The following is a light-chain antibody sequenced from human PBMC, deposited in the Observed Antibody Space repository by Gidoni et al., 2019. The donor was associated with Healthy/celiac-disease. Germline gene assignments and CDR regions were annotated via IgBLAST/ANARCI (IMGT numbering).Light chain of an antibody. CDR1: QDISNY. CDR2: DAS. J-gene: IGKJ4*02. Sequence: DIQMTQSPSSLSASVGDRVTITCQASQDISNYLNWYQQQPGKAPKLLIYDASNLETGVPSRFSGSGSGTDFTFTISSLQPEDIATYYCQQYDNLPLFXGXTKVEIK. V-gene: IGKV1-33*01. CDR3: QQYDNLPL.